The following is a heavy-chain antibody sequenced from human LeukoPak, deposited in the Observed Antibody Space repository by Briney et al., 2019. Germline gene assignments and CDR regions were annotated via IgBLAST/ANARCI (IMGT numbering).Heavy chain of an antibody. CDR1: GFTFSSYS. J-gene: IGHJ4*02. Sequence: GGSLRLSCAASGFTFSSYSMNWVRQAPGKGLEWVSYIRSSSRTIYYADSVRGRFTISRDNAKNSLYLQMNSLRAEDTAVYYCARDGSGRVPEMSAPDYWGQGTLVTVSS. CDR2: IRSSSRTI. V-gene: IGHV3-48*01. D-gene: IGHD3-10*01. CDR3: ARDGSGRVPEMSAPDY.